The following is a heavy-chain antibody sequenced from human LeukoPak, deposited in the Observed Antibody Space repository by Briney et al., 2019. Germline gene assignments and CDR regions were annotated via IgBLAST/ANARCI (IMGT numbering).Heavy chain of an antibody. CDR1: GGSISTYY. V-gene: IGHV4-59*01. D-gene: IGHD1-26*01. CDR2: IYYSGST. Sequence: SETLSLTCTVSGGSISTYYWSWIRQPPGKGLEWIGNIYYSGSTNYNPSLKSRGTISVDTSKDQFSLNLSSVTAADTAVYYCARTRYSGSYFDYWGQGILVTGSS. CDR3: ARTRYSGSYFDY. J-gene: IGHJ4*02.